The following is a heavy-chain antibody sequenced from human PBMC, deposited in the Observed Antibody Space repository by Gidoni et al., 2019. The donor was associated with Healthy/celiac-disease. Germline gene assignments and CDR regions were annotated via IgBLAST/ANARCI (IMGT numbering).Heavy chain of an antibody. CDR3: VKDSFSIAVAGIDY. J-gene: IGHJ4*02. Sequence: EVQLLESGGGLVQPGGSLRLPCAASGFTFSSYAMSWVRQAPGKGLGWVSAISGSGGSTYYADSVKGRFTISRDNSKNTLYLQMNSLRAEDTAVYYCVKDSFSIAVAGIDYWGQGTLVTVSS. CDR2: ISGSGGST. CDR1: GFTFSSYA. V-gene: IGHV3-23*01. D-gene: IGHD6-19*01.